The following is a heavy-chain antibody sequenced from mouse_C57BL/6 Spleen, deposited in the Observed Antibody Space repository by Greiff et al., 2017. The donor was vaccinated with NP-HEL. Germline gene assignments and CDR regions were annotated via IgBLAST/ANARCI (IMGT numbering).Heavy chain of an antibody. CDR2: INPSTGGT. V-gene: IGHV1-42*01. Sequence: VHVKQSGPELVKPGASVKISCKASGYSFTGYYMNWVKQSPEKSLEWIGEINPSTGGTTYNQKFKAKATLTVDKSSSTAYMQLKSLTSEDSAVYYCARGEAFTTVHYYAMDYWGQGTSVTVSS. CDR1: GYSFTGYY. J-gene: IGHJ4*01. D-gene: IGHD1-1*01. CDR3: ARGEAFTTVHYYAMDY.